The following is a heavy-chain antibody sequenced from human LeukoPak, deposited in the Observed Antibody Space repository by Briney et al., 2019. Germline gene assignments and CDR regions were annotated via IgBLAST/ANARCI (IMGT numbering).Heavy chain of an antibody. CDR2: INPSGGST. CDR1: GYTFTSYY. J-gene: IGHJ3*02. CDR3: ARDRSGYSYGRDAFDI. Sequence: GASVKVSCKASGYTFTSYYMHWVRQAPGQGLEWMGIINPSGGSTSYAQKFQGRVTMTRDTSTSTVYMELSSLRSEDTAVYYCARDRSGYSYGRDAFDIWGQGTMVTVSS. V-gene: IGHV1-46*01. D-gene: IGHD5-18*01.